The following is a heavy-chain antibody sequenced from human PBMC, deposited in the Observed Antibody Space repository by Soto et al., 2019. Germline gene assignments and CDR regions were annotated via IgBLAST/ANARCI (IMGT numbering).Heavy chain of an antibody. J-gene: IGHJ6*02. CDR3: ARDFIGLVSVYGMDV. CDR2: ISSSGSTI. D-gene: IGHD3-16*02. Sequence: PGGSLRLPCAASGFTFSDYYMSWIRQAPGKGLEWVSYISSSGSTIYYADSVKGRFTISRDNAKNSLYLQMNSLRAEDTAVYYCARDFIGLVSVYGMDVWGQGTTVTVSS. CDR1: GFTFSDYY. V-gene: IGHV3-11*01.